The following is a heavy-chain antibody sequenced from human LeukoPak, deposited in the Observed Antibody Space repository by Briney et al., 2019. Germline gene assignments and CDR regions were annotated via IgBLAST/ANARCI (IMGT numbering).Heavy chain of an antibody. CDR3: ARVVRGYCSSTTCFGPVDY. V-gene: IGHV3-23*03. J-gene: IGHJ4*02. CDR1: GFNFPTYA. Sequence: GGSLRLSCAASGFNFPTYAMQWVRQAPGKGLEWVSVLYSGDSTYYADSVKGRFTISRDISQNTMYLQMSSLRAEDTAVYYCARVVRGYCSSTTCFGPVDYWGQGTLVTVSS. D-gene: IGHD2-2*01. CDR2: LYSGDST.